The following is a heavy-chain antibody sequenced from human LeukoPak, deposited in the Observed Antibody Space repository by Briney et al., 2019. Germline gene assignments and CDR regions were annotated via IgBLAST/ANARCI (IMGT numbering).Heavy chain of an antibody. Sequence: PGGSLRLSCAASGFTFSDYYMSWIRQAPGKGLEWVSYISSSGSTIYYADSVKGRFTISRDNSKNTLYLQMNSLRAEDTAVYYCARGPYRNYYTPSYYFDYWGQGTLVTVSS. CDR2: ISSSGSTI. D-gene: IGHD3-10*01. J-gene: IGHJ4*02. V-gene: IGHV3-11*01. CDR1: GFTFSDYY. CDR3: ARGPYRNYYTPSYYFDY.